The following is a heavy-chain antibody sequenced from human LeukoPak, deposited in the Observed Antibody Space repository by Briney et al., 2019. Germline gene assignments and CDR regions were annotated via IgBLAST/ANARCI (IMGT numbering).Heavy chain of an antibody. D-gene: IGHD3-22*01. J-gene: IGHJ3*02. CDR1: GGSISSGSYY. CDR3: AREYYYDSSGYSKAAFDI. CDR2: IYTSGST. Sequence: TSETLSLTCTVSGGSISSGSYYWSWIRQPAGKGLEWIGRIYTSGSTNYNPSLKSRVTISGDTSKNQFSLRLSSVTAADTAVYYCAREYYYDSSGYSKAAFDIWGQGTMVTVSS. V-gene: IGHV4-61*02.